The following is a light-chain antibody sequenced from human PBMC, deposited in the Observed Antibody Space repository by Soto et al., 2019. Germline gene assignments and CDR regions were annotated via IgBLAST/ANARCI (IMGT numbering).Light chain of an antibody. CDR3: QQYGSSPPWT. Sequence: EIVLTQSPGTLSLSPVERATLSCMASQSVSNNYLAWYQQKPGQAPRLLIYGASSRATGIPDRFSGSGSGTDFTLTISRLEPEDFAVYYCQQYGSSPPWTFGQGTKVDIK. CDR2: GAS. V-gene: IGKV3-20*01. CDR1: QSVSNNY. J-gene: IGKJ1*01.